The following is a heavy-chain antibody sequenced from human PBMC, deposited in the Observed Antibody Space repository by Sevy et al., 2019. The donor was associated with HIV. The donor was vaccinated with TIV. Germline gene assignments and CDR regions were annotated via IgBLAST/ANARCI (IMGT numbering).Heavy chain of an antibody. D-gene: IGHD2-8*01. V-gene: IGHV3-23*01. CDR1: GFTFNKYS. J-gene: IGHJ4*02. CDR3: AREGCTKPHDY. CDR2: LFFGCGEI. Sequence: GGSLRLSCAASGFTFNKYSMSWVRQPPGKGLEWVATLFFGCGEINYADSVKGRFTISRDNSKNSFYLQMNNLRAEDTALYYCAREGCTKPHDYWGQGTLVTVSS.